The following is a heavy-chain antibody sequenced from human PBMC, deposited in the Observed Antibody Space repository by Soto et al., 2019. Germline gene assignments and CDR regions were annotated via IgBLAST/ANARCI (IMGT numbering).Heavy chain of an antibody. CDR1: GFTFSSHG. V-gene: IGHV3-33*01. D-gene: IGHD6-19*01. CDR3: ARHPYTNGYYYFAH. Sequence: GGSLRLSCTASGFTFSSHGMHWVRQAPGKGLQWVAVIWFDGSNRDYADSVKGRFTVSRDNSRNTLYLQMNRLGAEDTAVYYCARHPYTNGYYYFAHWGQGTLVTVSS. J-gene: IGHJ4*02. CDR2: IWFDGSNR.